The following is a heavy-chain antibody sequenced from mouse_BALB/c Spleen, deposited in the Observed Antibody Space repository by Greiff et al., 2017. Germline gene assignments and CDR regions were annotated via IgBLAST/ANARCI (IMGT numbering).Heavy chain of an antibody. CDR3: ARGITDYAMDY. CDR1: GYTFTDYA. V-gene: IGHV1S137*01. CDR2: ISTYYGDA. Sequence: VQLQQSGAELVRPGVSVKISCKGSGYTFTDYAMHWVKQSHAKSLEWIGVISTYYGDASYNQKFKGKATMTVDKSSSTAYMELARLTSEESAIYYCARGITDYAMDYWGQGTSVTVSS. D-gene: IGHD1-2*01. J-gene: IGHJ4*01.